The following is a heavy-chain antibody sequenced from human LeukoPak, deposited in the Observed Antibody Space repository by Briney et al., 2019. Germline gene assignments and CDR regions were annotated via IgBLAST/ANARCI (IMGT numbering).Heavy chain of an antibody. Sequence: GGSLRLSCAASGFTFSDYYMSWIRHAPGKGLEWVSYISSSTSYTYYADSVKGRFTISRDNAKNSLYLQMNSLRAEDTAVYYCARVLGCHGSGSYYPDYWGQGTLVTVSS. V-gene: IGHV3-11*05. CDR2: ISSSTSYT. CDR3: ARVLGCHGSGSYYPDY. J-gene: IGHJ4*02. D-gene: IGHD3-10*01. CDR1: GFTFSDYY.